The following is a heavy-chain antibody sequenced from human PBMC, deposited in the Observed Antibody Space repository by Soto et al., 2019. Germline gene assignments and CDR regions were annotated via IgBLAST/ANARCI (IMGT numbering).Heavy chain of an antibody. J-gene: IGHJ4*02. Sequence: SETLSLTCTVSGGSISSGGYYWSWIRQHPGKGLEWIGYIYYSGSTYYNPSLKSRVTISVDTSKNQFSLKLSSVTAADMAVYYCARGNGEKHTHFDYWGQGTLVTVSS. CDR1: GGSISSGGYY. CDR3: ARGNGEKHTHFDY. CDR2: IYYSGST. V-gene: IGHV4-31*03.